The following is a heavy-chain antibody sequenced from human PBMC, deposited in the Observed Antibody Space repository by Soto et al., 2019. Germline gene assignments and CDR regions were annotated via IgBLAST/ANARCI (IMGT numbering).Heavy chain of an antibody. D-gene: IGHD6-6*01. V-gene: IGHV1-24*01. J-gene: IGHJ5*02. CDR2: FDPEDGET. CDR3: ASVLGDNNWFDP. CDR1: GYTLTELS. Sequence: GASVKVSCTVSGYTLTELSMHWVRQAPGKGLEWMGGFDPEDGETIYAQKFQGRVTMTEDTSTDTAYMELSSLRSEDTAVYYCASVLGDNNWFDPWGQGTLVTVSS.